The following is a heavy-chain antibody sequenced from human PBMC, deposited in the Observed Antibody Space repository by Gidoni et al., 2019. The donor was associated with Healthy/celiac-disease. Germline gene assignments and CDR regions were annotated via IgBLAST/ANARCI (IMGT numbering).Heavy chain of an antibody. V-gene: IGHV4-59*01. CDR1: GGSLSSYY. Sequence: QVQLQESGPGLVKPSEPLSLTCTVSGGSLSSYYWSWIRQPPGKGLEWIGYIYYSGSTNYNPSLKSRVTISVDTSKNQFSLKLSSVTAADTAVYYCARRDSSGYFGLYYFDYWGQGTLVTVSS. D-gene: IGHD3-22*01. CDR2: IYYSGST. J-gene: IGHJ4*02. CDR3: ARRDSSGYFGLYYFDY.